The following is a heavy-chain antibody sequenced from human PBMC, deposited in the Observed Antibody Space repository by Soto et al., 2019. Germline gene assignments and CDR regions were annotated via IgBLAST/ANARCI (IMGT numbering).Heavy chain of an antibody. CDR3: AREGLRRGALDY. J-gene: IGHJ4*02. D-gene: IGHD6-6*01. CDR2: IIPAFGTP. CDR1: GGSLNNYA. Sequence: QVQLVQSGAEVKKPGSSVKVSCAASGGSLNNYAVSWVRRTPGQGFEWLGEIIPAFGTPNYAQKFQDRVTITEDVLTNTVFMELSSLRSEDTAESYCAREGLRRGALDYWGQGSLVTVSS. V-gene: IGHV1-69*01.